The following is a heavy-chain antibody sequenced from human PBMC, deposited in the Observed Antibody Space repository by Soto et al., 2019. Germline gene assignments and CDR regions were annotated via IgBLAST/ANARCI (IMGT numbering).Heavy chain of an antibody. CDR1: GFTFSSYA. V-gene: IGHV3-23*01. CDR2: ISGSAGST. CDR3: AKGWPVTWDSSGYYFDY. J-gene: IGHJ4*02. Sequence: GGSLRLSCAASGFTFSSYAMSWVRQAPEKGLEWVSAISGSAGSTYYADSVKGRFTISRGNSKNTLYLQMTSLRADDTAVYYCAKGWPVTWDSSGYYFDYWGQGTPVTVSS. D-gene: IGHD3-22*01.